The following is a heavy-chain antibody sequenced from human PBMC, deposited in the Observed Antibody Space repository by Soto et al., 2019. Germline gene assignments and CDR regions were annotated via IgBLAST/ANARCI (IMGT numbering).Heavy chain of an antibody. J-gene: IGHJ5*02. CDR1: GYTFTKFD. CDR2: MNPNSGNI. D-gene: IGHD4-17*01. V-gene: IGHV1-8*01. CDR3: VRGDYGDYSHWFDP. Sequence: QVQLVQSGAEVKKPGASVRVSCKASGYTFTKFDINWVRQATGQGLEWMGWMNPNSGNIGYVQKFQGRVTMTRNTSITTAYMELSTLRSEDTAVYYCVRGDYGDYSHWFDPWGQGTLVTVSS.